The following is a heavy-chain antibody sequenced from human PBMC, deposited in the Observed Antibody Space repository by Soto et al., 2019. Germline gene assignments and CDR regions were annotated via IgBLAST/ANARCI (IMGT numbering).Heavy chain of an antibody. V-gene: IGHV4-59*01. CDR2: IYYSGST. CDR1: GGSISSYY. D-gene: IGHD3-9*01. Sequence: QVQLQESGPGLVKPSETLSLTCTVSGGSISSYYWSWIRQPPGKGLEWIGYIYYSGSTNYKPSLKSRVATSVDTSKNQSSLKRSSVTAADTAVYYCARARLDFDILTGYPLYFDYWGQGTLVTVSS. CDR3: ARARLDFDILTGYPLYFDY. J-gene: IGHJ4*02.